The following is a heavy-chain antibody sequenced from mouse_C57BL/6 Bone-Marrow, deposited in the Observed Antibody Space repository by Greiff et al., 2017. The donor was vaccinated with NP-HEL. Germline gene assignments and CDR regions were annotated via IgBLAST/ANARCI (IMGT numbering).Heavy chain of an antibody. Sequence: QVQLQQSDAELVKPGASVKISCKVSGYTFTDHTIHWMKQRPEQGLEWIGYIYPRDGSTKYNEKFKGKATLTADKSSSTAYMQLNSLTSEDSAVYFCARMDGYYLYYYAMDYWGQGTSVTVSS. J-gene: IGHJ4*01. CDR3: ARMDGYYLYYYAMDY. D-gene: IGHD2-3*01. V-gene: IGHV1-78*01. CDR1: GYTFTDHT. CDR2: IYPRDGST.